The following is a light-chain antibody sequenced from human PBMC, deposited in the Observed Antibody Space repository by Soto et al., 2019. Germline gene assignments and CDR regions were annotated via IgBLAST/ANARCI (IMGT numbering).Light chain of an antibody. V-gene: IGKV1-12*01. CDR2: TAS. J-gene: IGKJ2*01. Sequence: DIQMTQSPSSVSASVGDRVTITCRASQGISSWLARYQQKPGKAPKLLIYTASSLQSGVPSRFSRSGSATAFTLTISSLQREDFATYYCQQANSFPQTFGQGTKLEIK. CDR3: QQANSFPQT. CDR1: QGISSW.